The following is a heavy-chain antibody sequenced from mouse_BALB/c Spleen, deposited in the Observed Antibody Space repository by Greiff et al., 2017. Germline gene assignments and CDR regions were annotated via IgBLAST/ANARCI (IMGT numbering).Heavy chain of an antibody. CDR2: IWGGGST. CDR3: ARNSLTGTNDAMDY. Sequence: VKLVESGPGLVAPSQSLSITCTVSGFSLSRYSVHWVRQPPGKGLEWLGMIWGGGSTDYNSALKSRLSISKDNSKSQVFLKMNSLQTDDTAMYYCARNSLTGTNDAMDYWGQGTSVTVSS. D-gene: IGHD4-1*01. J-gene: IGHJ4*01. CDR1: GFSLSRYS. V-gene: IGHV2-6-4*01.